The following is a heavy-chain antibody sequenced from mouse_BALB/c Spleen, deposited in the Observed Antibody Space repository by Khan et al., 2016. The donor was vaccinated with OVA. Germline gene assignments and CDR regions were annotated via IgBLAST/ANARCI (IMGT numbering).Heavy chain of an antibody. V-gene: IGHV14-1*02. CDR1: DFNIKDYY. CDR2: IDPENGET. J-gene: IGHJ3*01. CDR3: ARSGYSAWFAY. Sequence: VQLQQSGAELVRPGALVKLSCKASDFNIKDYYMHWVKQRPEQGLEWIGWIDPENGETVYDPKFQGKAIMTADTPADTAYLQLRSLTSEDTAVDYCARSGYSAWFAYWGQGTLVTVSA.